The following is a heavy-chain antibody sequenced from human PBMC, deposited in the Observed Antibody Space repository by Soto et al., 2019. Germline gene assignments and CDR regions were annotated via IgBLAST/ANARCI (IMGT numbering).Heavy chain of an antibody. Sequence: SVKVSCKASGYTFTSYYMHWVRQAPGQGLEWMGRIIPILGIANYAQKFQGRVTITADKSTSTAYMELSSLRSEDTAVYYCARDAAAAGSYYYYGMDVWGQGTTVTVSS. CDR2: IIPILGIA. CDR3: ARDAAAAGSYYYYGMDV. J-gene: IGHJ6*02. CDR1: GYTFTSYY. D-gene: IGHD6-13*01. V-gene: IGHV1-69*04.